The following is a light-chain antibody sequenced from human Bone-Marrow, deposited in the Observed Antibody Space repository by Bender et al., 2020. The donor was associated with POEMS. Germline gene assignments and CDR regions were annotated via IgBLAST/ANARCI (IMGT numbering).Light chain of an antibody. CDR3: QSYDSSLTGHV. CDR2: GDY. J-gene: IGLJ1*01. CDR1: SSNLGAGYD. V-gene: IGLV1-40*01. Sequence: QSDLTQPPSASGSPGQSVTISCTGSSSNLGAGYDAHWYQQLPGTAPKLLIYGDYNRPSGVPDRFSASKSGTSASLVISGLQAEDEADYYCQSYDSSLTGHVFGTGTTVTVL.